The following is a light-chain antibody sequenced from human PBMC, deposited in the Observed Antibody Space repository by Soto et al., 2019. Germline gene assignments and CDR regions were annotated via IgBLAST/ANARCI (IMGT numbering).Light chain of an antibody. CDR1: SSDVGGYNY. CDR2: EVS. V-gene: IGLV2-14*01. Sequence: QSVLTQPAAVSGSPGQSITISCTGTSSDVGGYNYVSWYQQHPGKAPKLMIYEVSTRPSGVSNRFSGSKSGNTACLTISGLQAEDEADYYCSSYTSSSTVVFGGGTKLTVL. CDR3: SSYTSSSTVV. J-gene: IGLJ2*01.